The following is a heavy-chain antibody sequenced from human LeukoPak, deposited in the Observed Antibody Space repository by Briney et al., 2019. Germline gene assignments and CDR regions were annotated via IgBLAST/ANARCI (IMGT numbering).Heavy chain of an antibody. D-gene: IGHD6-6*01. Sequence: GGSLRLSCAASGFTFSDYYMSWIRQAPGKGLEWVSYISSSGNTIYYADSVKGRFTISRDNAKNSLYLQMNNLRAEDTAVYYCARDKIAARFFDYWGQGTLVTVSS. CDR3: ARDKIAARFFDY. J-gene: IGHJ4*02. V-gene: IGHV3-11*01. CDR1: GFTFSDYY. CDR2: ISSSGNTI.